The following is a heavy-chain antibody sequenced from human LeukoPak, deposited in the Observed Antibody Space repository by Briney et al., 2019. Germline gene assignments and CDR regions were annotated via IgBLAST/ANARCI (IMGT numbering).Heavy chain of an antibody. J-gene: IGHJ4*02. CDR3: ARRNTADASIDF. CDR2: IFYNGAI. D-gene: IGHD2/OR15-2a*01. V-gene: IGHV4-59*08. Sequence: KSSETLSLTCTVSGGSIIGRWWSWVRRPPGKGLEWIGDIFYNGAINDNSPLKGRLTMSLDTSKNQFSLKLSSVTAADTAMYYCARRNTADASIDFWGQGTLVIASS. CDR1: GGSIIGRW.